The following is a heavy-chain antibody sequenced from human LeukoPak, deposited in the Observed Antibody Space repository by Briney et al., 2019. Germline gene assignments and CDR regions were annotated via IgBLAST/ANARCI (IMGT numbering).Heavy chain of an antibody. CDR3: ARDGNWKSFFDY. Sequence: PGGSLRLSCAASGFTFSSYGMHWVRQAPGKGLEWVAVIWYDGSNKYYADSVKGRFTISRDNSKNTLYLQMNSLRAEDTAVYYCARDGNWKSFFDYWGQGTLVTVSS. CDR2: IWYDGSNK. D-gene: IGHD1-1*01. V-gene: IGHV3-33*01. CDR1: GFTFSSYG. J-gene: IGHJ4*02.